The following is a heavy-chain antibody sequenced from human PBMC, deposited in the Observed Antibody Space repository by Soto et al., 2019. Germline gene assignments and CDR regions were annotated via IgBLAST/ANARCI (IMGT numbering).Heavy chain of an antibody. CDR3: ARMTTVTTEGNYSMDV. Sequence: QVQLVQSGAEVKKPGASVKVSCKASGYTFTSYGISWVRQAPGQGPEWRGWISAYNGNTNYAQKLQGRVTMTTDTPTSTAYMELRSLRSDDTSVYYCARMTTVTTEGNYSMDVWGQETTVTVSS. D-gene: IGHD4-17*01. CDR1: GYTFTSYG. CDR2: ISAYNGNT. J-gene: IGHJ6*02. V-gene: IGHV1-18*04.